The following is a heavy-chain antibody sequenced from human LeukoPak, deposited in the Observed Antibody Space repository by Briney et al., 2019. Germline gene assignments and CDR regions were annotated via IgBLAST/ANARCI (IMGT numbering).Heavy chain of an antibody. CDR2: ISYDGSNK. Sequence: PSGRSLRLSCAASGFTFSSYGMHWVRQAPGKGLEWVAVISYDGSNKYYADSVKGRFTISRDNSENTLYLQMNSLRAEDTAVYYCAKDLERHIVVVTASAVDYWGQGTLVTVSS. V-gene: IGHV3-30*18. J-gene: IGHJ4*02. D-gene: IGHD2-21*02. CDR1: GFTFSSYG. CDR3: AKDLERHIVVVTASAVDY.